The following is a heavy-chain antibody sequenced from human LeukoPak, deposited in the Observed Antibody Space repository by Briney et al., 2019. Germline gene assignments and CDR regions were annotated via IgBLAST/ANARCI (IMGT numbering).Heavy chain of an antibody. CDR1: GFTFSSYG. V-gene: IGHV3-30*02. Sequence: PGGSLXLSCAASGFTFSSYGMHWVRQAPGKGLEWVAFIRYDGSNKYYADSVKGRFTISRDNSKNTLYLQMNSLRAEDTAVYYCAKEGADIAVAGTFDYWGQGTLVTVSS. D-gene: IGHD6-19*01. CDR2: IRYDGSNK. CDR3: AKEGADIAVAGTFDY. J-gene: IGHJ4*02.